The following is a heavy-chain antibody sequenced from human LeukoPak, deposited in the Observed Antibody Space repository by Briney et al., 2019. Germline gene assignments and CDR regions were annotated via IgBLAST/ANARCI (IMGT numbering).Heavy chain of an antibody. D-gene: IGHD5-24*01. CDR3: ARDLGEMATTNSDY. J-gene: IGHJ4*02. CDR2: ISSSSSYK. V-gene: IGHV3-21*01. Sequence: GGSLRLSCAASGFTFSTYTVNWVRQAAGKGLEWVSCISSSSSYKYYADSVKGRFIISRDNAKNSLYLQMNTLRAEDTAVYYRARDLGEMATTNSDYWGQGTLVTVSS. CDR1: GFTFSTYT.